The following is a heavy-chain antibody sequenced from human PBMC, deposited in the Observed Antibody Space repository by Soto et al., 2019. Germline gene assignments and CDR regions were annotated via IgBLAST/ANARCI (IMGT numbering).Heavy chain of an antibody. CDR2: INPGDGGT. D-gene: IGHD2-8*01. Sequence: QVQLVQSGADVRKPGASMKVSCTTSGYNFINHFIHWVRQAPGQGLEWMGSINPGDGGTRYAPKSQGRLTMTRYTSTNTVYMDLSSLRSEATAVYYCARAVYAFSEYDVSYFDTWGQGTVVTVSS. CDR1: GYNFINHF. J-gene: IGHJ4*02. V-gene: IGHV1-46*01. CDR3: ARAVYAFSEYDVSYFDT.